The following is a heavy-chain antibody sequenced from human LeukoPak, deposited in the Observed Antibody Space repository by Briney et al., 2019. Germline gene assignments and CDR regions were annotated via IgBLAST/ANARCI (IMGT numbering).Heavy chain of an antibody. CDR1: GFTVSNNC. D-gene: IGHD3-10*01. J-gene: IGHJ4*02. CDR3: ARGLYGSGTGDY. V-gene: IGHV3-66*01. Sequence: GGSLRLSCAASGFTVSNNCMSWVRQAPGKGLEWVSVIYSGGSTYYADSVKGRSTISRDNSKNTVDLQMNSLRAEDTAVYFCARGLYGSGTGDYWGLGTLVTVSS. CDR2: IYSGGST.